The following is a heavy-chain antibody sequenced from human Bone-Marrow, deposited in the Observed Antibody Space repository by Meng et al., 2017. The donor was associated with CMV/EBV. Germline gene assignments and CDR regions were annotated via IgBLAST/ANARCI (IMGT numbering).Heavy chain of an antibody. J-gene: IGHJ4*02. D-gene: IGHD4-11*01. CDR3: ARDSGSTVTPHY. CDR1: GFTFSSYW. Sequence: GGSLRLSCAASGFTFSSYWMHWVRQAPGKGLVWVSRINSDGSSTSYADSVKGRFTISRDNAKNTLYLQMDSLRAEDTAVYYCARDSGSTVTPHYWGQGTLVTVSS. CDR2: INSDGSST. V-gene: IGHV3-74*01.